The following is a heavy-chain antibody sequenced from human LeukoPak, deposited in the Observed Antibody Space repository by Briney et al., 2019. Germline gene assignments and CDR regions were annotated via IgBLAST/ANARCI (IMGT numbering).Heavy chain of an antibody. V-gene: IGHV1-18*01. D-gene: IGHD3-22*01. CDR1: GYTFTSYG. J-gene: IGHJ4*02. Sequence: ASVKVSCKASGYTFTSYGISWVRQAPGQGLEWMGWISAYNGNTNYAQKLQGRVTMTTDTSTSTAYMELRSLRSDDTAVYYCARDRITYYYDSSGYYDYWGQGTLVTGSS. CDR2: ISAYNGNT. CDR3: ARDRITYYYDSSGYYDY.